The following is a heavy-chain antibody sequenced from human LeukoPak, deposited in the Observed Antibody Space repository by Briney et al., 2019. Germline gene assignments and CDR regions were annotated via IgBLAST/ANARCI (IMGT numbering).Heavy chain of an antibody. CDR3: VKDNREEDWFDP. J-gene: IGHJ5*02. CDR1: GFTFSSYG. V-gene: IGHV3-30*18. Sequence: GGSLRLSCAASGFTFSSYGMHWVRQAPGKGLQWVAVTSYDGSNKYYADSVKGRFTISRDNSKSTLYLQMSSLRPEDTAVYYCVKDNREEDWFDPWGQGTLVTVSS. CDR2: TSYDGSNK. D-gene: IGHD2/OR15-2a*01.